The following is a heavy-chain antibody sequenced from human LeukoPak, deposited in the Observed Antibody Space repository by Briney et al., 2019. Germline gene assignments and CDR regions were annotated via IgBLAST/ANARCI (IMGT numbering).Heavy chain of an antibody. CDR3: AKDRVKLRYFDWFFDY. J-gene: IGHJ4*02. Sequence: GSLRLSCAASGFTFSSYGMHWVRQAPGKGLEWVAVISYDGSNKYYADSVKGRFTISRDNSKNTLYLQMNSPRAEDTAVYYCAKDRVKLRYFDWFFDYWGQGTLVTVSS. CDR1: GFTFSSYG. V-gene: IGHV3-30*18. CDR2: ISYDGSNK. D-gene: IGHD3-9*01.